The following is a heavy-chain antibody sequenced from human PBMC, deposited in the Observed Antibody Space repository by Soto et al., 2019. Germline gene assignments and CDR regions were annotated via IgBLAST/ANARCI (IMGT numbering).Heavy chain of an antibody. V-gene: IGHV4-39*01. CDR3: ARHRKQQPSGY. J-gene: IGHJ4*02. CDR1: GGSISSSSYY. D-gene: IGHD6-13*01. CDR2: IYYSGST. Sequence: QLQLQESGPGLVKPSETLSLTCTVSGGSISSSSYYWGWIRQPPGKGLEWNGSIYYSGSTYYNPSLKRRVTLSVDTSKNQCSLKLSSVTAADTAVYYCARHRKQQPSGYWGQGTLVTVSS.